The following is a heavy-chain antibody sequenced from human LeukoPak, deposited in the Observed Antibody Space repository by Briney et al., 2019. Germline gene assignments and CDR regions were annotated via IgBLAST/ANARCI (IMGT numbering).Heavy chain of an antibody. Sequence: GESLKISCKGSGYSFTSYWIGWVCQMPGKGLEWMGIIYPGDSDTRYSPSFQGQVTISADKSITTAYLQWSSLKASDTAMYYCARGDDSSGYYPGGYFDYWGQGTLVTVSS. CDR1: GYSFTSYW. CDR2: IYPGDSDT. D-gene: IGHD3-22*01. J-gene: IGHJ4*02. V-gene: IGHV5-51*01. CDR3: ARGDDSSGYYPGGYFDY.